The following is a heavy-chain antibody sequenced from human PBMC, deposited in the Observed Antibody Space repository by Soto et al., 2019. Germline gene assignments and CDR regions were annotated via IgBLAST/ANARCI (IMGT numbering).Heavy chain of an antibody. CDR1: GFTFSSYE. V-gene: IGHV3-48*03. CDR3: ARENYFDY. Sequence: PGGSLRLSCAASGFTFSSYEMNWVRQAPGKGLEWVSYISNSGSGIRYADSVKGRFTISRDNAKNSLYLQMNSLRAEDTAVYYCARENYFDYWGQGTLVTVS. J-gene: IGHJ4*02. CDR2: ISNSGSGI.